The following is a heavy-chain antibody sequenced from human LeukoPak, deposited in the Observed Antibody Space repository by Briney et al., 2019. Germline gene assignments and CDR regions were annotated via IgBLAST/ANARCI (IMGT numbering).Heavy chain of an antibody. V-gene: IGHV1-8*01. CDR2: MNPNSGNT. Sequence: GASVKVSCKASGYTFTSYDINWVRQATGQGLEWMGWMNPNSGNTGYAQKFQGRITMTRNTSISTAYMELSSLRSEDTAVYYCARVSYDSSGYYYVEMTLDYWGQGTLVTVSS. CDR1: GYTFTSYD. CDR3: ARVSYDSSGYYYVEMTLDY. J-gene: IGHJ4*02. D-gene: IGHD3-22*01.